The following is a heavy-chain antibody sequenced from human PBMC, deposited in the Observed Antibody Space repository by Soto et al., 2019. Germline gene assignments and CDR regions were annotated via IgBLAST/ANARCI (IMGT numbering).Heavy chain of an antibody. CDR1: GGSFSGYY. D-gene: IGHD6-6*01. CDR3: ARGYTAARSFPSHNFDY. V-gene: IGHV4-34*01. J-gene: IGHJ4*02. Sequence: QVQLQQWGAGLLKPSETLSLTCAVYGGSFSGYYWSWIRQPPGKGLEWIGEINHSGSTNYNPSLKSRVTISVDTSKNQFSLKLSSMTAADTAVYYCARGYTAARSFPSHNFDYWGQGTLVTVSS. CDR2: INHSGST.